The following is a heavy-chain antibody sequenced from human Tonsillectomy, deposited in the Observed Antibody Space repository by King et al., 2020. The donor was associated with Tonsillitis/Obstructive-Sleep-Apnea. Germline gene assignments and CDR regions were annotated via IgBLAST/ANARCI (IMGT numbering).Heavy chain of an antibody. CDR1: GGSISSSSYY. J-gene: IGHJ3*02. Sequence: QLQESGPGLVKPSETLSLTCTVSGGSISSSSYYWGWIRQPPGKGLEWIGSIYYSGSTSYNPSLKSRVTISVDTSKNQFSLKLSSVTAADTAVYYCARLESEDIVVVPAAISIWGQGTMVTVSS. V-gene: IGHV4-39*01. D-gene: IGHD2-2*02. CDR2: IYYSGST. CDR3: ARLESEDIVVVPAAISI.